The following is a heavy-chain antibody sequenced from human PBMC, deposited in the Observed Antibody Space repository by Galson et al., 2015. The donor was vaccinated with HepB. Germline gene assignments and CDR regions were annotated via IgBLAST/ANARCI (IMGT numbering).Heavy chain of an antibody. CDR1: GFTFSSYW. CDR3: ARAPVGASFDY. V-gene: IGHV3-7*03. Sequence: SLRLSCAASGFTFSSYWMSWVRQAPGKGLEWVANIKQDGSEKYYVDSVKGRFTISRDKAKNSLYLQMNSLRAEDTAVYYCARAPVGASFDYWGQGTLVTVSS. J-gene: IGHJ4*02. D-gene: IGHD1-26*01. CDR2: IKQDGSEK.